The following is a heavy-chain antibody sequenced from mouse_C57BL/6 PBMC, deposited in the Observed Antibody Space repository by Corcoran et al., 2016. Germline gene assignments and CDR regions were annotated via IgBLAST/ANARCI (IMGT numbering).Heavy chain of an antibody. Sequence: QIQLVQSGPELKKPGETVKISCKASGYTFTTYGMSWVKQAPGKGLKWMGWINTYSGVPTYADDFKGRFAFSLETSASTAYLQINNLKNEDTATYCCARWAYYSNYRAMDYWGQGTSVTVSS. D-gene: IGHD2-5*01. V-gene: IGHV9-3*01. CDR2: INTYSGVP. CDR3: ARWAYYSNYRAMDY. J-gene: IGHJ4*01. CDR1: GYTFTTYG.